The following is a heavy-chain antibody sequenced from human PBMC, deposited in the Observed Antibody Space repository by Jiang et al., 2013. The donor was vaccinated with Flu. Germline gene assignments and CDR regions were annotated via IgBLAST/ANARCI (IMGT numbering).Heavy chain of an antibody. CDR3: VKETTPGGLDV. V-gene: IGHV3-9*01. Sequence: VQLVESGGGLVQPGRSLRLSCAGPRFTCDDYAMHWVRQVPGKGLEWVSGIFCESARTGYAGFVQGRFTISRDNAKNSLYLQMDSLRAEDTALYYCVKETTPGGLDVWGRGIMVTVSS. J-gene: IGHJ6*02. CDR2: IFCESART. D-gene: IGHD1-1*01. CDR1: RFTCDDYA.